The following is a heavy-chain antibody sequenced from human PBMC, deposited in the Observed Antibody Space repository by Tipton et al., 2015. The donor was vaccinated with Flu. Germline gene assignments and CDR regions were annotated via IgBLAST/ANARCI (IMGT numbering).Heavy chain of an antibody. CDR1: GFTVSSNY. D-gene: IGHD2-15*01. CDR3: AKDPGHCSGGSCYHY. V-gene: IGHV3-66*02. J-gene: IGHJ4*02. Sequence: SLRLSCAASGFTVSSNYINWVRQAPGKGLEWVSGIYSGGKTYYADSVEGRFTISRDNSKNTLYLQMNSLRPEDTAVYYCAKDPGHCSGGSCYHYWGKGTLDTVSA. CDR2: IYSGGKT.